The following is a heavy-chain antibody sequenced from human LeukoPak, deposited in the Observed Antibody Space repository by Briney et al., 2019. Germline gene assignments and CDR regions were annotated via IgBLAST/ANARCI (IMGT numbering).Heavy chain of an antibody. Sequence: MSSETLSLTCTVSGGSISSGSYYWSWIRQPAGKGLEWIGRIYTSGSTNYNPSLKSRVTMSVDTSKNQFSLKLSSVTAADTAVYYCARGAIAAAGKSLYYFDYWGQGTLVTVSS. J-gene: IGHJ4*02. V-gene: IGHV4-61*02. CDR1: GGSISSGSYY. D-gene: IGHD6-13*01. CDR2: IYTSGST. CDR3: ARGAIAAAGKSLYYFDY.